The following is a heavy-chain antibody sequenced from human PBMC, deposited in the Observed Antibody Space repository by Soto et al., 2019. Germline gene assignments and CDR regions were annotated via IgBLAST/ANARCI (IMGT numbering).Heavy chain of an antibody. CDR1: GLSITDSEMG. V-gene: IGHV2-26*01. CDR3: ARRQLEVAVRPWLVL. D-gene: IGHD6-13*01. Sequence: QVTLKESGPVLVKPTETLTLRCTVSGLSITDSEMGVSWIRQPPGQPLEWLAHIDSSGEKCYRTFLKGRLANTKHTSKSQIVLTRTNMDPADTDPYYCARRQLEVAVRPWLVLWGQGIPVAVSS. CDR2: IDSSGEK. J-gene: IGHJ5*02.